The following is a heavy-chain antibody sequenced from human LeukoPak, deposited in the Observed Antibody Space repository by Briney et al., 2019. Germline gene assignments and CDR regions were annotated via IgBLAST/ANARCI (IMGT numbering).Heavy chain of an antibody. J-gene: IGHJ4*02. CDR1: GYTFTGYY. CDR3: ARDYYGSGSYLFGY. Sequence: GASVKVSCKASGYTFTGYYMHWVRQAPGQGLEWTGRINPNSGGTNYAQKFQGRVTMTRDTSISTAYMELSRLRSDDTAVYYCARDYYGSGSYLFGYWGQGTLVTVSS. V-gene: IGHV1-2*06. D-gene: IGHD3-10*01. CDR2: INPNSGGT.